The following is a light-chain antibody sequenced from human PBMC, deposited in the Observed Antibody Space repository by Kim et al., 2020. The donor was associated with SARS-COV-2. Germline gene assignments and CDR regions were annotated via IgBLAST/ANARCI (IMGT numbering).Light chain of an antibody. Sequence: SSELTQDPAVSVALGQTVRITCQGDSLRSYYASWYQQKPGQAPVLVIYGKNNRPSGIPDRFSGSSSGNTASLTITGAQAEDEADYYCNPRDSSGPRVFGG. V-gene: IGLV3-19*01. J-gene: IGLJ2*01. CDR2: GKN. CDR3: NPRDSSGPRV. CDR1: SLRSYY.